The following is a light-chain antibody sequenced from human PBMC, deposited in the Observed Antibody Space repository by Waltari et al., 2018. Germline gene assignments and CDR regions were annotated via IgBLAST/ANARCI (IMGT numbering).Light chain of an antibody. J-gene: IGLJ3*02. CDR2: RNS. CDR1: SSNLGSTP. Sequence: QSVLTQPPSASGTPAQRVTISCYGISSNLGSTPVYWYQHLPGTAPKVLIYRNSQRPSGVPDRFSGSKSGTSASLAMSGLRSEDEADYYCAAWDSSLSAWVFGGGTKLTVL. V-gene: IGLV1-47*01. CDR3: AAWDSSLSAWV.